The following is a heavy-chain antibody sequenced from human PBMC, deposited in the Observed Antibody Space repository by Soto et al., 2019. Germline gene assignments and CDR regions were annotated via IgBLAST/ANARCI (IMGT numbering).Heavy chain of an antibody. Sequence: PSETLSLTCTVSGGSISSGGYYWSWIRQHPGTGLEWIAYIFHTGSTFYNSSLKPRVSISVDRSKNQFSLKLKSVTETDTAVYYCARVKVGDLFRFNWXFDLWGRGTLVTVSS. J-gene: IGHJ2*01. CDR1: GGSISSGGYY. V-gene: IGHV4-30-4*02. CDR2: IFHTGST. CDR3: ARVKVGDLFRFNWXFDL. D-gene: IGHD3-3*01.